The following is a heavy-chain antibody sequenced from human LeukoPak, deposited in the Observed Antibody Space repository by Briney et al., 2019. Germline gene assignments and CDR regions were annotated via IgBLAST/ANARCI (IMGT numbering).Heavy chain of an antibody. CDR3: ARGTPLHSSSSWSFNCYYYMDV. Sequence: ASVKVSCKASGYTFTSYDINWVRQATGQGLEWMGWMNPNSGNTGYAQKFQGRVTITRNTSISTAYMELSSLRSEDTAVYYCARGTPLHSSSSWSFNCYYYMDVWGKGTTVTVSS. CDR1: GYTFTSYD. CDR2: MNPNSGNT. D-gene: IGHD6-13*01. V-gene: IGHV1-8*03. J-gene: IGHJ6*03.